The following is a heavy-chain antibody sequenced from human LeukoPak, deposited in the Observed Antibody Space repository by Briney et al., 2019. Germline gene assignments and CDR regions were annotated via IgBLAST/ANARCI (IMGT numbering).Heavy chain of an antibody. D-gene: IGHD1-26*01. V-gene: IGHV3-7*03. Sequence: GGSLRLSCVTSGFTFTNHWMSWVRQAPGKGFEWVANIREDGGHTNYVDSVKGRFTISRDKSKNTLYLQMNSLRAEDTAVYYCAKGDTTWELPHDYWGQGTLVTVSS. CDR1: GFTFTNHW. J-gene: IGHJ4*02. CDR3: AKGDTTWELPHDY. CDR2: IREDGGHT.